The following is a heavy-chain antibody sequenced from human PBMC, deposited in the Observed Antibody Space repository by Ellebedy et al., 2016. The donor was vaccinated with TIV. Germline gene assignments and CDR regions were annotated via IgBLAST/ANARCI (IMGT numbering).Heavy chain of an antibody. CDR3: ASGITLAGTGGY. CDR2: IKQDGSEK. D-gene: IGHD6-19*01. J-gene: IGHJ4*02. V-gene: IGHV3-7*01. CDR1: GFTFSTYW. Sequence: PGGPLRLSCAASGFTFSTYWMSWVRQAPGKGLEWVANIKQDGSEKYYVDSVKGRFTISRDNAKNSLSLQMISLRAEDTAVYYCASGITLAGTGGYWGQGTLVTVSS.